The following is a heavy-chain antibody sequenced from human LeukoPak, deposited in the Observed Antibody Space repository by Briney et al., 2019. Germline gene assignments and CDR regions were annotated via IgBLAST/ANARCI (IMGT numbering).Heavy chain of an antibody. CDR2: TYYSGTT. CDR3: ARGPCSTSCHRSWYFDY. D-gene: IGHD2-2*01. V-gene: IGHV4-59*11. J-gene: IGHJ4*02. CDR1: GGSISSHY. Sequence: SETLSLTCTVSGGSISSHYWSWIRQPPGKGLEWIGYTYYSGTTNYNPSLKSRVTISVDTSKNQFSLKLSSVTAADTAVYYCARGPCSTSCHRSWYFDYWGQGTLVTVSS.